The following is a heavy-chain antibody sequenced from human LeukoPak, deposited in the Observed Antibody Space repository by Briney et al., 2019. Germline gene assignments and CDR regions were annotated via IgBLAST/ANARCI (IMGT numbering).Heavy chain of an antibody. CDR3: ARILWFGELLPSNIDY. CDR1: GYSFTSYW. CDR2: IDPSDSYT. Sequence: GESLKISCKGSGYSFTSYWISWVRQMPGKGLEWMGRIDPSDSYTNYSSSFQGHVTISADKSISTAYLQWSSLKASDTAMYYCARILWFGELLPSNIDYWGQGTLVTVSS. J-gene: IGHJ4*02. V-gene: IGHV5-10-1*01. D-gene: IGHD3-10*01.